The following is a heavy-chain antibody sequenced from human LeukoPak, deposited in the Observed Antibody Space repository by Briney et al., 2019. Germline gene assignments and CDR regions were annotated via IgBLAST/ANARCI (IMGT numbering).Heavy chain of an antibody. D-gene: IGHD6-13*01. V-gene: IGHV4-61*01. CDR3: ARNILGSSSVVGFAY. J-gene: IGHJ4*02. CDR2: IYYSGST. CDR1: GGSVSSRSYY. Sequence: PSETLSLTCTVSGGSVSSRSYYWSWIRQPPGKGLEWIGYIYYSGSTNYNPSLKSRVSISVDTTKNQFSLSLTSVTAADTAVYYCARNILGSSSVVGFAYWGQGTLVTVSS.